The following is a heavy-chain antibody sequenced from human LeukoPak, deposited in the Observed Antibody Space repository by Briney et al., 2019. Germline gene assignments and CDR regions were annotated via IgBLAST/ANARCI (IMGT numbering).Heavy chain of an antibody. J-gene: IGHJ4*01. CDR1: IGSINSYY. CDR2: IYTSGTT. D-gene: IGHD1-26*01. Sequence: KPSETLSLTCTVSIGSINSYYWGWVREPGGRGLEWIGRIYTSGTTNYSPSLKSRLSMSVDTSKNQFSLRLRSVTAADTAVYYCGRQGYTASYYFLDYWSHGTVVTVSS. CDR3: GRQGYTASYYFLDY. V-gene: IGHV4-4*07.